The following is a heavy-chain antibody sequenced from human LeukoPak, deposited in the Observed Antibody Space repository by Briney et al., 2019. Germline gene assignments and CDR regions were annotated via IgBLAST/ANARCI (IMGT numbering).Heavy chain of an antibody. CDR1: GGTFSGYA. CDR2: IIPIFGTA. D-gene: IGHD1-7*01. CDR3: ARANWNYGTNWFDP. J-gene: IGHJ5*02. V-gene: IGHV1-69*05. Sequence: SVKVSCKASGGTFSGYAISWVRQAPGQGLEWMGGIIPIFGTANYAQKFQGRVTITTDESTSTAYMELSSLRSEDTAVYYCARANWNYGTNWFDPWGQGTLVTVSS.